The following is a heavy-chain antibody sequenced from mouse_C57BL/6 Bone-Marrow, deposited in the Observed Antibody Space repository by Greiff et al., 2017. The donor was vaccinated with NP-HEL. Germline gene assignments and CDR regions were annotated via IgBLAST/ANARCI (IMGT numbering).Heavy chain of an antibody. Sequence: EVQLQQSGTVLARPGASVKMSCKTSGYTFTSYWMHWVKQRPGQGLEWIGAIYPGNSDTSYNQKFKGKAKLTAVTSASTAYMELSSLTNGDSAVYYCTRDYGSSYDWYFDVWGTGTTVTVSA. J-gene: IGHJ1*03. CDR2: IYPGNSDT. D-gene: IGHD1-1*01. CDR3: TRDYGSSYDWYFDV. CDR1: GYTFTSYW. V-gene: IGHV1-5*01.